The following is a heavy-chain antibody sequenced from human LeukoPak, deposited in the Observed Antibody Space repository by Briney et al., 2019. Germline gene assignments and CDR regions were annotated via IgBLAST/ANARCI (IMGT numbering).Heavy chain of an antibody. D-gene: IGHD2-2*01. J-gene: IGHJ3*02. CDR3: ARDRHQGAFDM. CDR2: IYSGGTT. V-gene: IGHV3-53*01. Sequence: GGSLRLSCAASGFRFSSHWMSWVRQAPGQGLESVSLIYSGGTTLYADSVKGRFTISRDNSKNTLYLQMNSLRAEDTAVYYCARDRHQGAFDMWGQGTMVIVSS. CDR1: GFRFSSHW.